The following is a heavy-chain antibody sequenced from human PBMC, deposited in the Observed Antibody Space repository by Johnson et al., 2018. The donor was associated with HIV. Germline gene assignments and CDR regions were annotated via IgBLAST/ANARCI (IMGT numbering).Heavy chain of an antibody. CDR2: ISSGGST. CDR1: GFTVSSNY. D-gene: IGHD5-18*01. V-gene: IGHV3-53*01. CDR3: ARGLIIQLWLQAAFDI. J-gene: IGHJ3*02. Sequence: VQLVESGGGLIQPGGSLRLSCAASGFTVSSNYMSWVRQAPGKGLEWVSVISSGGSTYYADSVKGRFTISRDNSKNTLYLQMNSLRAEDTAVYYCARGLIIQLWLQAAFDIWGQGTVVTVSS.